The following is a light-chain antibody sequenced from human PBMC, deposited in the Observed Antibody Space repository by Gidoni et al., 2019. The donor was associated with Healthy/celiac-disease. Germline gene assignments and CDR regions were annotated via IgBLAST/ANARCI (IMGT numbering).Light chain of an antibody. CDR3: QQDYNLPT. J-gene: IGKJ1*01. CDR1: QSVSSSY. CDR2: GAS. V-gene: IGKV3D-7*01. Sequence: PGERVTLSCRASQSVSSSYLTWYQQKPGQAPRLLIYGASTRATSIPARFSGSGSGTDFTLTISSLQPEDFAVYYCQQDYNLPTFXQXTKVXIK.